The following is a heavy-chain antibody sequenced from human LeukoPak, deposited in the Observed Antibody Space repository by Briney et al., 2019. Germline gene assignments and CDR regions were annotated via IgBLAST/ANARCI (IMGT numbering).Heavy chain of an antibody. CDR1: GGSISSGGYS. Sequence: PSETLSLTCAVSGGSISSGGYSWSWIRQPPGKGLEWIGYINHSGSTNYNPSLKSRVTISVDTSKNQFSLKLSSVTAADTAVYYCARHPYDFWSGYRYFDYWGQGTLVTVSS. D-gene: IGHD3-3*01. CDR2: INHSGST. J-gene: IGHJ4*02. V-gene: IGHV4-30-2*01. CDR3: ARHPYDFWSGYRYFDY.